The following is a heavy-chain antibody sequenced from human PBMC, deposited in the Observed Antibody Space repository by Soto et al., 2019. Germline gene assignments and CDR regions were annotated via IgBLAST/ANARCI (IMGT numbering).Heavy chain of an antibody. Sequence: PGGSRRRSCVASGFNLSHPWMTWVRQAAGKGLEWVGRIKSKTDGGTADYAAPVKGRATISRDDSKNTVYLQMNSLKTEDTAVYYCTTGIYYDILTGYHNVAYWGQGALVTVSS. V-gene: IGHV3-15*01. J-gene: IGHJ4*02. CDR1: GFNLSHPW. CDR3: TTGIYYDILTGYHNVAY. D-gene: IGHD3-9*01. CDR2: IKSKTDGGTA.